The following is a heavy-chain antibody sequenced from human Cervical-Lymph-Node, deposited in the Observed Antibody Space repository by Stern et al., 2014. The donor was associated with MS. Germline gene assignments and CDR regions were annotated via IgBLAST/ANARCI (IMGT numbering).Heavy chain of an antibody. V-gene: IGHV3-9*01. CDR1: GFPFDDHP. Sequence: EVHLVESGGGLVQPGGSLGLSCAASGFPFDDHPMQLVRPSPAKGLEWVAGISWNSGAIAYSASVKGRFTISRDNAKNSLFLQMNSLRPEDTALYYCVKDVDSSIAVSFDYWGQGTQVTVSS. J-gene: IGHJ4*02. CDR2: ISWNSGAI. D-gene: IGHD6-19*01. CDR3: VKDVDSSIAVSFDY.